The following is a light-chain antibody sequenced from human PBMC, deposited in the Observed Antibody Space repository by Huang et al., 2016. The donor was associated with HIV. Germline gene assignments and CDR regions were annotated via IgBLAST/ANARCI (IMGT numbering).Light chain of an antibody. Sequence: DIVMTQSPDSLAVSLGERATINCKSSQSLLYNSNNKNYLAWYQQKPGQPPNLLIYWASSRKSGVPDRSSGSGSETDFTLTISSLQAEDVAVYYCQQHYSSPPTFGQGTKLEIK. CDR3: QQHYSSPPT. CDR1: QSLLYNSNNKNY. J-gene: IGKJ2*01. V-gene: IGKV4-1*01. CDR2: WAS.